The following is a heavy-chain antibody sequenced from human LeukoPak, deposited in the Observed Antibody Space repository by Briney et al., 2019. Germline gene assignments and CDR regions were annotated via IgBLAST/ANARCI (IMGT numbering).Heavy chain of an antibody. CDR2: IYHSGST. V-gene: IGHV4-38-2*01. D-gene: IGHD4-23*01. CDR3: ATRKDYGGKFDY. CDR1: GYSISSGYY. J-gene: IGHJ4*02. Sequence: SETLSLTCAVSGYSISSGYYWGWLRQPPGTGLEWIGSIYHSGSTYYNPSLKSRVTISVDTSKNQFSLKLSSVTAADTAVYYCATRKDYGGKFDYWGQGTLVTVSS.